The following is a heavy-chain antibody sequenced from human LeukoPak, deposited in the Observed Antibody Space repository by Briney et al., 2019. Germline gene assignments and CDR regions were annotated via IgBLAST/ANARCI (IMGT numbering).Heavy chain of an antibody. D-gene: IGHD5-24*01. CDR2: IYNSGST. CDR1: GGSISSYY. J-gene: IGHJ4*02. CDR3: ARKDGDG. V-gene: IGHV4-4*07. Sequence: SETLSLTCTVSGGSISSYYWSCIRQPAGKGLEWIGRIYNSGSTNYNPSLRGRVTISLDTSKNQVSLKLTSVTAADTAMYYCARKDGDGWGQGTLVTVSS.